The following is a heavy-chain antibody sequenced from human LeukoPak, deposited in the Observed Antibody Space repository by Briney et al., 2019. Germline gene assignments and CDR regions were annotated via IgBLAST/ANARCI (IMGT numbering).Heavy chain of an antibody. J-gene: IGHJ4*02. CDR3: ARVSPNTLTTLQYFDY. V-gene: IGHV3-7*01. CDR2: IKQDGSEK. Sequence: GGSLRLSCAASGFAFSSYWMSWVRQAPGKGLEWVANIKQDGSEKYYVDSVKGRFTISRDNAKNSLYLQMNSLRAEDTAVYYCARVSPNTLTTLQYFDYWGQGTLVTVSS. CDR1: GFAFSSYW. D-gene: IGHD4-17*01.